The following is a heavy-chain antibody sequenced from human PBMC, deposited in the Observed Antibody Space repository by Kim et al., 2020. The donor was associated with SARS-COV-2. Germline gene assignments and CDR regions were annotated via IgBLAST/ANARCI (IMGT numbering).Heavy chain of an antibody. CDR3: ARGGWRHYGMDG. CDR2: ISSSSSYT. J-gene: IGHJ6*02. CDR1: GFTFSDYY. V-gene: IGHV3-11*06. Sequence: GGSLRLSCAASGFTFSDYYMSWIRQAPGKGMEWVSYISSSSSYTNYADSVKGRFTISRDNAKNSLYLQMNSLRAEDTAVYYCARGGWRHYGMDGWGQGTTVTVSS. D-gene: IGHD2-15*01.